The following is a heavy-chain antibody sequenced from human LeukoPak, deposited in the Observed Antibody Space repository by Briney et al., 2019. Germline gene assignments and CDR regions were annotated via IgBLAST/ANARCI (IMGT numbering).Heavy chain of an antibody. V-gene: IGHV4-4*07. Sequence: PSETLSLTCTASGGSISSYYWSWIRQPPGKGLEWIGRIYTSGSTNYNPSLKSRVTMSVDTSKNQFSLKLSSVTAADTAVYYCARSGYSYGSLYYYYGMDGWGQGTTVTVSS. CDR3: ARSGYSYGSLYYYYGMDG. J-gene: IGHJ6*02. CDR1: GGSISSYY. CDR2: IYTSGST. D-gene: IGHD5-18*01.